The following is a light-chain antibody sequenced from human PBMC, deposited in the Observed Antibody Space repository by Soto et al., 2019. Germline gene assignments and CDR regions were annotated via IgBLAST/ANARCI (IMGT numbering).Light chain of an antibody. V-gene: IGKV1-5*01. CDR2: DVY. J-gene: IGKJ1*01. Sequence: DIQMTQSPSTLSASIGERVTITCRASQTGSNWLAWYQQKPGKAPKLLIYDVYKLESGVQSRFSGSGSGTEVSLSISSLEPDYFASYYCQQNDSYSWTFGQGHKVE. CDR1: QTGSNW. CDR3: QQNDSYSWT.